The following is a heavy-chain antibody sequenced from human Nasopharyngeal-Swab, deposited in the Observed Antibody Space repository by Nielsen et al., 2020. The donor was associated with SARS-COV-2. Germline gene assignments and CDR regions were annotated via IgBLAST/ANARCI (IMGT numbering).Heavy chain of an antibody. J-gene: IGHJ5*02. Sequence: RQAPGKGLEWIGEINHSGSTNYNPSLKSRVTISVDTSKNQLSLKLSSVTAADTAVYYCAREGRIIQLWSGGFDPWGQGTLVTVSS. D-gene: IGHD5-18*01. CDR3: AREGRIIQLWSGGFDP. V-gene: IGHV4-34*01. CDR2: INHSGST.